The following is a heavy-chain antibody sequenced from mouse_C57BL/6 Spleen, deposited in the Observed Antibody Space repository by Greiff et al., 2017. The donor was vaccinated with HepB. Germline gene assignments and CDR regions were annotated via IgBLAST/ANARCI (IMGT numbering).Heavy chain of an antibody. D-gene: IGHD3-2*02. Sequence: QVQLQQPGAELVMPGASVKLSCKASGYTFTSYWMHWVKQRPGQGLEWIGEIDPSDSYTNYNQKFKGKSTLTVDKSSSTAYMQLSSLTSEDSAVYNCARRGYVDYYAMDYWGQGTSVTVSS. CDR3: ARRGYVDYYAMDY. J-gene: IGHJ4*01. CDR1: GYTFTSYW. V-gene: IGHV1-69*01. CDR2: IDPSDSYT.